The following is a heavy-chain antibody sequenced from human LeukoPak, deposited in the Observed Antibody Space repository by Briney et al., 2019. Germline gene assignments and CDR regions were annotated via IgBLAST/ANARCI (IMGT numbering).Heavy chain of an antibody. V-gene: IGHV1-18*01. CDR2: ISAYNGNT. Sequence: GASVKVSCKASGYTFLNFGITWVRQAPGQGLEWMGWISAYNGNTNYAQKFQGRVTMTTDTSTSTAYMELRSLRSEDTAVYYCARGLTYYDILTGYDDHYYGMDVWGQGTTVTVSS. CDR3: ARGLTYYDILTGYDDHYYGMDV. CDR1: GYTFLNFG. D-gene: IGHD3-9*01. J-gene: IGHJ6*02.